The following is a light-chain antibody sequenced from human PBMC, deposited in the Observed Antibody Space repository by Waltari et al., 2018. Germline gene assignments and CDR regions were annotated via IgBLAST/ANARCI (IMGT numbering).Light chain of an antibody. J-gene: IGKJ4*01. CDR3: QQTDSFPLT. V-gene: IGKV1-12*01. Sequence: DIQMTQSPSYVSASVVDRVTIYCRASQDVSTWLAWYQQKPGKAPNLLIHGASSLQSGVPSRFSGSGSGTEFTLTINGLQPEDFATYYCQQTDSFPLTFGGGTKVEIK. CDR1: QDVSTW. CDR2: GAS.